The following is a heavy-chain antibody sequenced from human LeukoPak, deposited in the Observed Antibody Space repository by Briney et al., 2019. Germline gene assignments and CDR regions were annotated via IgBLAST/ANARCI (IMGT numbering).Heavy chain of an antibody. CDR1: GFTFSSYA. D-gene: IGHD3-3*01. CDR2: ISGSGGST. V-gene: IGHV3-23*01. Sequence: GGSLRLSCAASGFTFSSYAMSWVRQAPGKGLEWVSAISGSGGSTYYADSVKGRSTISRDNSKNTLYLQMNSLRAEDTAVYYCAKEDRRITIFGVVTNWFDPWGQGTLVTVSS. CDR3: AKEDRRITIFGVVTNWFDP. J-gene: IGHJ5*02.